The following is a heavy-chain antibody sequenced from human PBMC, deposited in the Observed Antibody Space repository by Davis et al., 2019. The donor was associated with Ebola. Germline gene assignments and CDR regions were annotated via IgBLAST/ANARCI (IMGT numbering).Heavy chain of an antibody. V-gene: IGHV4-34*01. D-gene: IGHD3-16*01. CDR3: AERGGSV. CDR2: INHSGST. Sequence: PGGSLRLSCTVSGGSISNYYWNWIRQPPGKGLEWVGEINHSGSTNYNPSLKSRVTISVDTSKNQFSLKLSSVTAADTAMYYCAERGGSVWGQGTLVTVSS. CDR1: GGSISNYY. J-gene: IGHJ4*02.